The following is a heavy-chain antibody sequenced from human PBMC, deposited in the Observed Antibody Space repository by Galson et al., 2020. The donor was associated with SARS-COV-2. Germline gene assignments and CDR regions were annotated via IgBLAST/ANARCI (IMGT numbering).Heavy chain of an antibody. CDR1: GFTFNNYA. Sequence: TGGSLRLSCAASGFTFNNYAMNWVRQPPGKGLEWVSAISGSGYSTYYADSVKGRFTISRDNSKNTVYLQMSSLRADDTAVYYCAKGNNWNGDGFDPWGQGTLVTVSS. D-gene: IGHD1-1*01. CDR2: ISGSGYST. V-gene: IGHV3-23*01. J-gene: IGHJ5*02. CDR3: AKGNNWNGDGFDP.